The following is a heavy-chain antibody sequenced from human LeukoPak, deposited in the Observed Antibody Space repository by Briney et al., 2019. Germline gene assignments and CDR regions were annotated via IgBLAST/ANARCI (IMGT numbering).Heavy chain of an antibody. J-gene: IGHJ4*02. CDR1: GYTFSNYG. D-gene: IGHD1-1*01. Sequence: TGGSLRLSCVASGYTFSNYGMTWVRQAPGKGLEWVSAVSASGGHTFYVDSARGRFTVSRDNSKNTLYLQMHSLRADDTAVYYCAKESGTSRPLDFWGQGTLVTVSS. V-gene: IGHV3-23*01. CDR2: VSASGGHT. CDR3: AKESGTSRPLDF.